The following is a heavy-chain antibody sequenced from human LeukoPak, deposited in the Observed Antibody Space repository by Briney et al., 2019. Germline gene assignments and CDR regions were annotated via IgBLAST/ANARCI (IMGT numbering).Heavy chain of an antibody. CDR2: INHSGST. CDR1: GGSFSGYY. V-gene: IGHV4-34*01. Sequence: KPSETLSLTCAVYGGSFSGYYWSWIRQPPGKGLEWIGEINHSGSTNYNPSLKSRVTISVDTSKNQFSLKLSSVTAADTAVYYCARGRGRRGYSYGFDYWGQGTLVTVSS. J-gene: IGHJ4*02. CDR3: ARGRGRRGYSYGFDY. D-gene: IGHD5-18*01.